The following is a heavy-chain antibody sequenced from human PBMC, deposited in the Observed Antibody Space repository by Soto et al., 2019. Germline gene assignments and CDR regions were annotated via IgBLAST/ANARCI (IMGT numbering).Heavy chain of an antibody. D-gene: IGHD7-27*01. CDR2: INAGYGNT. Sequence: WASVKVSCKASGYTFSSYAMHWVRQAPGQRLEWMGWINAGYGNTKSSQKFQDRVTISRDTSASTACMELTSLRSEDTAVYYCARDTGDGTFDFWGQGTLVTVSS. J-gene: IGHJ4*02. V-gene: IGHV1-3*01. CDR1: GYTFSSYA. CDR3: ARDTGDGTFDF.